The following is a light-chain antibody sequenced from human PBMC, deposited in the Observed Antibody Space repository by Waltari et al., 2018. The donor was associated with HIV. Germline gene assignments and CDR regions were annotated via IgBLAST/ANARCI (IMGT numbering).Light chain of an antibody. CDR2: AAS. CDR1: ETISTY. Sequence: DIQMTQSPSSLSASLGDRAIITCRASETISTYLNWYQQRPGRAPNLLIYAASTLQSGVPSRFSGSGSGTDFTLTINSLQPEDFAIYFCQQAYKGLTFGPGTKVDV. CDR3: QQAYKGLT. V-gene: IGKV1-39*01. J-gene: IGKJ3*01.